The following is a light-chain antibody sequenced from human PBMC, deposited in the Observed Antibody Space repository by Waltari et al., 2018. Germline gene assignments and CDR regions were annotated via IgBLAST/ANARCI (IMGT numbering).Light chain of an antibody. CDR1: QNINIF. V-gene: IGKV1-39*01. J-gene: IGKJ4*01. CDR3: QQSDTFFALT. Sequence: DIQMTQSPSSLSASVRDRVTIPCRASQNINIFLSWYQKRPGRAPRLLIYAASSLHSGVPSRFSGSGSGTDFTLTIASLQPEDFATYYCQQSDTFFALTFGGGTKVEI. CDR2: AAS.